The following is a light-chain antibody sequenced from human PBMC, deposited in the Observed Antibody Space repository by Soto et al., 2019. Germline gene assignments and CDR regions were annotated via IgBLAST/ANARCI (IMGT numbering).Light chain of an antibody. J-gene: IGKJ1*01. CDR3: QQANNWPL. V-gene: IGKV3-15*01. Sequence: EIVMTQSPATLSVSPGERATLSCRASQSISSTLAWYQQKPGQAPRLLIYGASTRAPGIPARFSGSGSGTEFTLTISGLQSEDFAVYYCQQANNWPLFGQGTKVDIK. CDR2: GAS. CDR1: QSISST.